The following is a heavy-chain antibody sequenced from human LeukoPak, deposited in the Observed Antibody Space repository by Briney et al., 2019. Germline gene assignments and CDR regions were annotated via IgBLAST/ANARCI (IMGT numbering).Heavy chain of an antibody. CDR1: GGSISSYY. CDR2: IYYSGST. CDR3: ARLRRGVWSFDY. V-gene: IGHV4-59*08. J-gene: IGHJ4*02. Sequence: SETLSLTCTVSGGSISSYYWSWIRQPPGKGLEWIGYIYYSGSTNYNPSLKSRVTISVDTSKHQFSLKLSSVTAADTAVYYCARLRRGVWSFDYWGQGTLVTVSS. D-gene: IGHD3-10*01.